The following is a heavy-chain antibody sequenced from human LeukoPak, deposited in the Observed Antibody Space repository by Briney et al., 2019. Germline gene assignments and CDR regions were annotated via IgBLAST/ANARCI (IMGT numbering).Heavy chain of an antibody. CDR3: GHLDTAMVILY. Sequence: SVKVSCKASGGTFSSYAISWVRQAPGQGLEWMGGIIPIFGTANYAQKFQGRVTITADESTSTAYMELSSLRSEDTAVYYCGHLDTAMVILYWGQGTLVTVSS. J-gene: IGHJ4*02. D-gene: IGHD5-18*01. CDR2: IIPIFGTA. CDR1: GGTFSSYA. V-gene: IGHV1-69*01.